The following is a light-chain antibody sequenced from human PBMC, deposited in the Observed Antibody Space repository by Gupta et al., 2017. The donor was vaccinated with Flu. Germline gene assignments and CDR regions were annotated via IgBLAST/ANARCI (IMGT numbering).Light chain of an antibody. V-gene: IGKV1-5*03. CDR1: QSINNW. CDR2: KAS. J-gene: IGKJ1*01. CDR3: QQYNTYWT. Sequence: DIQMTQSLSTLSASIGDRVTITCRASQSINNWLAWYQQKPGKAPKLLIHKASSLGSGVPSRFSGSGSGTEFTLTISSLQPDDLATYYCQQYNTYWTFGQGTKVEIK.